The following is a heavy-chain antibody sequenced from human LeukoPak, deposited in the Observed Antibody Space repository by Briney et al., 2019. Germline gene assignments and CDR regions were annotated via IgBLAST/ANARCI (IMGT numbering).Heavy chain of an antibody. D-gene: IGHD1-7*01. J-gene: IGHJ3*02. CDR2: IHPSNSDT. CDR1: GDDFITYW. Sequence: GESLKISFQVSGDDFITYWFAWVRQMPGKGLEWMGIIHPSNSDTRYSPAFQGQVTISVATSITTAYLQWSSLKASDTAIYYCARRTTEAFDIWGQGTKVTVSS. CDR3: ARRTTEAFDI. V-gene: IGHV5-51*01.